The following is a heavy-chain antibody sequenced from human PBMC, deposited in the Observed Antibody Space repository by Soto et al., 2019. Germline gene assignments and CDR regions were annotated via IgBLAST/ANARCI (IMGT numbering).Heavy chain of an antibody. J-gene: IGHJ4*02. CDR3: AREEQTGANYYLDY. CDR1: GYTFTGYY. CDR2: ISPHSGGP. Sequence: ASVKVSCKASGYTFTGYYIHWLRQAPGQGLEWMGGISPHSGGPNYAQRFQGRVTMTRDTSMTTVYMEMSGLTSDDTAVYYCAREEQTGANYYLDYWGQGTLVTVSS. D-gene: IGHD7-27*01. V-gene: IGHV1-2*02.